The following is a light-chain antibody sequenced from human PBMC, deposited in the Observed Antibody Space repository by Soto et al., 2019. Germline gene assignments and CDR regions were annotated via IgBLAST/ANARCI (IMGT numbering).Light chain of an antibody. Sequence: QSVLAQPSSVSGSPGQSITISCTGTSTDVGGYNYVSWYQHHSGKAPKLLIYEVTNRPSGISDRFSGSKSVNTASLTISGLQAEAESDYYCGSYSSTDTPFVFGTGTKVPXL. V-gene: IGLV2-14*01. J-gene: IGLJ1*01. CDR2: EVT. CDR3: GSYSSTDTPFV. CDR1: STDVGGYNY.